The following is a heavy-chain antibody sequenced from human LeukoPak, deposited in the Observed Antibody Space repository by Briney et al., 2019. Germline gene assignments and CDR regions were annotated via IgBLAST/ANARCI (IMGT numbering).Heavy chain of an antibody. J-gene: IGHJ4*02. CDR2: ISASGST. Sequence: GGSLRLSCAASAFTFDSYVMSSVRQAPGKGLEWVSVISASGSTYYSDSVKGRFTISRDNSKNTLYLQMNSLRAEDTAVYYCASAAPGHYYFDYWGQGTLVSVSS. CDR1: AFTFDSYV. D-gene: IGHD6-6*01. V-gene: IGHV3-23*01. CDR3: ASAAPGHYYFDY.